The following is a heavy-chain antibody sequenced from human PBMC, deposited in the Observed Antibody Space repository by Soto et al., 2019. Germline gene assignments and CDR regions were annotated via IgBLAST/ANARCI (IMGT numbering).Heavy chain of an antibody. Sequence: GGSLRLSCAASGFTFSSYGMTWVRQAPGKGLEWVSFSSATGAGTYYADSVKGRFTISRDNSKNTLYLQMTSLRADDTAVYYCVTWLSAHFDYWGRGTLVTVSS. CDR1: GFTFSSYG. J-gene: IGHJ4*02. CDR3: VTWLSAHFDY. V-gene: IGHV3-23*01. D-gene: IGHD6-19*01. CDR2: SSATGAGT.